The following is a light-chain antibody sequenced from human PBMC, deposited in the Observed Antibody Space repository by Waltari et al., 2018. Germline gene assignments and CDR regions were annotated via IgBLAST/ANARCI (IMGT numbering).Light chain of an antibody. Sequence: QSALTQPRSVSGSPGQSVTISCTGTSSDVGGYNYVSWYQQHRGKAPKVMIYDVTKRPSGVPDRFSGSKSGNTASLTISGLQAEDEADYYCCSYAGSYTEVFGTGTKVTVL. CDR1: SSDVGGYNY. J-gene: IGLJ1*01. CDR3: CSYAGSYTEV. CDR2: DVT. V-gene: IGLV2-11*01.